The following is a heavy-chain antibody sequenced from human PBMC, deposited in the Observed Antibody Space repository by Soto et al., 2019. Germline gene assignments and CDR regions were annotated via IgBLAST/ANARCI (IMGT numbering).Heavy chain of an antibody. V-gene: IGHV3-23*01. J-gene: IGHJ4*02. CDR2: ISGSGAAT. D-gene: IGHD1-1*01. CDR1: GFTLRSYA. CDR3: AKDRPTTTSYIHNYFDY. Sequence: EVQLLESGGGLVRPGGSLRLSCVVSGFTLRSYAMNWVRQAPGKGLEWVAAISGSGAATYYAKSVKGRFTISRESSKNTLHLEMTGLRAEDTAVYYCAKDRPTTTSYIHNYFDYWGQGALVTVSS.